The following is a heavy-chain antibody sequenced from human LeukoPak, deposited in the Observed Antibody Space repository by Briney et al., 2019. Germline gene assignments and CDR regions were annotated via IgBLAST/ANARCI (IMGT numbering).Heavy chain of an antibody. V-gene: IGHV3-48*04. Sequence: GGSLRLSCAASGFTFGPYTMNWVRQAPGKGLEGVSYISSSSDTIYYADSVKGRFTISRDNAKNSLYLQMNSLRAEDTAVYYCARVGRNYYYYMDVWGKGTTVTVSS. CDR3: ARVGRNYYYYMDV. J-gene: IGHJ6*03. D-gene: IGHD3-10*01. CDR1: GFTFGPYT. CDR2: ISSSSDTI.